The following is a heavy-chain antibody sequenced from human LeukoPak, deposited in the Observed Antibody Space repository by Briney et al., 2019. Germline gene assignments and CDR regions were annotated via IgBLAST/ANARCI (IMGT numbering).Heavy chain of an antibody. CDR3: ARVGCSGWTDY. D-gene: IGHD6-19*01. J-gene: IGHJ4*02. V-gene: IGHV4-59*01. Sequence: PSETLSLTCTVSGGSISSYYWSWIRQPPGKGLEWIGYIYYSGSTNYNPSLKSRVTISVDTSKNQFSLKLSSVTAADTAVYYCARVGCSGWTDYWGQGTLVTVSS. CDR1: GGSISSYY. CDR2: IYYSGST.